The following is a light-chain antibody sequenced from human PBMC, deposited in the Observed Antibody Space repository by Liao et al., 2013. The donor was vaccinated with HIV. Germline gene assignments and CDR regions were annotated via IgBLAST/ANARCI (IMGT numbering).Light chain of an antibody. CDR1: NIGSHS. CDR2: RDN. V-gene: IGLV3-21*01. CDR3: QVWDSKIDYV. Sequence: SYELTQPPSVSVAPGQTARINCGGNNIGSHSVHWYQQKPDQAPVLVIYRDNERPSGIPERFSGSSSGTTVTLTISGVQAEDEADYYCQVWDSKIDYVFGAGTKVTVL. J-gene: IGLJ1*01.